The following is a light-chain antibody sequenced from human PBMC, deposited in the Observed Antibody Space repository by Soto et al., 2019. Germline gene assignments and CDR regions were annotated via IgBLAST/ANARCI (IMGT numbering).Light chain of an antibody. V-gene: IGLV1-40*01. Sequence: QSVLTQPPSVSGAPGQRVTISCTVSSSNIGAGYDVHWYQQLPGTAPKLLIYGNSNRPSGVPDRFSGSKSGTSASLAITGLQAEDEADYYCQAYDSSLHVVFGGGTQLTVL. CDR1: SSNIGAGYD. CDR2: GNS. J-gene: IGLJ2*01. CDR3: QAYDSSLHVV.